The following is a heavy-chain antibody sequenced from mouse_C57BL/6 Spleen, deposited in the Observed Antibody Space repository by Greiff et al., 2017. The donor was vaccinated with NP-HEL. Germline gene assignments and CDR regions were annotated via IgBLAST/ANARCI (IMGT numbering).Heavy chain of an antibody. J-gene: IGHJ1*03. CDR3: ASHYGSSHWYFDV. CDR1: GYTFTSYW. Sequence: QVQLQQPGAELVRPGSSVKLSCKASGYTFTSYWMDWVKQRPGQGLEWIGNIYPSDSETHYNQKFKDKATLTVDKSSSTAYMQLSSLTSEDSAVDYCASHYGSSHWYFDVWGTGTTVTVSS. V-gene: IGHV1-61*01. D-gene: IGHD1-1*01. CDR2: IYPSDSET.